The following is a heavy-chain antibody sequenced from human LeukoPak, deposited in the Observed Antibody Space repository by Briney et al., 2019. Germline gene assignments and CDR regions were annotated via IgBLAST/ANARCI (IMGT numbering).Heavy chain of an antibody. Sequence: ASVKVSCKASGGTFNSSGISWVRQAPGQGLEWMGGIISFFGAAHYIQKFQGRLTITADESTSTAYMELSSLTSEDTAVYYCATPLGTTIPGNPYAFDIWGQGTMVTVSS. J-gene: IGHJ3*02. CDR1: GGTFNSSG. V-gene: IGHV1-69*13. D-gene: IGHD3-16*01. CDR3: ATPLGTTIPGNPYAFDI. CDR2: IISFFGAA.